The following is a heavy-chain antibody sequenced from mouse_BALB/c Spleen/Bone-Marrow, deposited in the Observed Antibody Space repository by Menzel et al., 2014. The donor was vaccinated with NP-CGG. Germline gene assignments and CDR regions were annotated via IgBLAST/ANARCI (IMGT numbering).Heavy chain of an antibody. CDR2: ISGGSSII. CDR1: GFTFSSFG. CDR3: ARKDYFGYAAMDY. Sequence: EVMLVESGGGLVQPGGSRKLSCAASGFTFSSFGMHWVRQAPEKGLEWVAYISGGSSIIYYADTVKGRFTISRDNPKNTLFLQMTSLRSEDTAIYCCARKDYFGYAAMDYWGQGTSVTVSS. J-gene: IGHJ4*01. V-gene: IGHV5-17*02. D-gene: IGHD1-2*01.